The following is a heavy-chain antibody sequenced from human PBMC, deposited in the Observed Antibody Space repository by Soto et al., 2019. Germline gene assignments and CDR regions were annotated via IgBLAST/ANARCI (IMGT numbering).Heavy chain of an antibody. V-gene: IGHV4-61*01. CDR1: VVSISSPHHN. Sequence: SETLSLTCTVSVVSISSPHHNCSWIGQYPGKGLEWVGYIYFGGTTSYNPSLKSRVTISLETSNSQFSLRLTSVTAADTAVYSCARLGASYQSLEPWGPGTLVTVSS. J-gene: IGHJ5*02. CDR3: ARLGASYQSLEP. D-gene: IGHD2-2*01. CDR2: IYFGGTT.